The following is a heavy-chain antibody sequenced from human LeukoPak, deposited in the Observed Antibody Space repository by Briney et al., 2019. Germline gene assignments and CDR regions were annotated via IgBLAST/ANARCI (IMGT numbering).Heavy chain of an antibody. D-gene: IGHD2-8*01. V-gene: IGHV3-11*04. CDR2: ISSSGSTI. J-gene: IGHJ5*02. CDR1: GFTFSDYY. CDR3: AREELMLYAIGGNWFDP. Sequence: GGSLRLSCAASGFTFSDYYMSWLRQAPGKGLEWVSYISSSGSTIYYADSVKGRFTISRDNAKNSLYLQMNSLRAEDTAVYYCAREELMLYAIGGNWFDPWGQGTLVTVSS.